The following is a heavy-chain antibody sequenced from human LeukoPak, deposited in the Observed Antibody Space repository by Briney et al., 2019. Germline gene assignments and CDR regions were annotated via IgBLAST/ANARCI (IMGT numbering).Heavy chain of an antibody. J-gene: IGHJ6*03. Sequence: GGSLRLSCAASGFTFSSYGMHWVRQAPGKGLEWVGFIRYDGSNKYYADSVKGRFTLSRDNSKNTLYLQMNSLRAEDTAVYYCAGGDSSSWSVGYYYYYMDVWGKGTTVTVSS. CDR1: GFTFSSYG. CDR2: IRYDGSNK. V-gene: IGHV3-30*02. D-gene: IGHD6-13*01. CDR3: AGGDSSSWSVGYYYYYMDV.